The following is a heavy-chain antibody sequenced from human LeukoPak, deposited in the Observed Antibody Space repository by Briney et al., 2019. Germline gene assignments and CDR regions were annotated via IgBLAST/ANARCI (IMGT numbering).Heavy chain of an antibody. V-gene: IGHV1-2*02. CDR3: ARGSTQLWSYFDY. CDR2: INPNSGGT. CDR1: GYTFTGYY. Sequence: ASVKVSCKPSGYTFTGYYIHCVRQAPGQGLEWMGWINPNSGGTNYAQKFQGRVTMTRDTSISTAYMELSRLTSDDTAVYYCARGSTQLWSYFDYWGQGTLVTVSS. J-gene: IGHJ4*02. D-gene: IGHD5-18*01.